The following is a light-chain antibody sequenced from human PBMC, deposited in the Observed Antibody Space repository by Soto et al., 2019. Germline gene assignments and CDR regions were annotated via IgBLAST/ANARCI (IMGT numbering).Light chain of an antibody. CDR2: GAS. CDR1: QTVGGRY. J-gene: IGKJ1*01. CDR3: LQYVSSPWT. V-gene: IGKV3-20*01. Sequence: EIVLTQSAATLSLSLGERATLSCRASQTVGGRYLAWFQQKPGQTPRLLIYGASTRAAGVPARFSGSGSGTDFSLTINRLEPEDFAVYYCLQYVSSPWTFGQGTKVEV.